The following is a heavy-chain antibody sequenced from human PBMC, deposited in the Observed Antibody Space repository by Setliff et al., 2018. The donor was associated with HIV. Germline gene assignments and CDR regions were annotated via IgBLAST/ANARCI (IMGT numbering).Heavy chain of an antibody. V-gene: IGHV3-66*04. D-gene: IGHD2-2*01. CDR1: GFSVSNKY. Sequence: PSETLRLSCAASGFSVSNKYMTWVRQAPGEGLEWVSIIYSDGYTYYADSVKGRFTIARDTSKNTMYLQMNSLRVEDTAVYYCARRAFCSSTTCFDYWGQGTLVTVSS. CDR2: IYSDGYT. CDR3: ARRAFCSSTTCFDY. J-gene: IGHJ4*02.